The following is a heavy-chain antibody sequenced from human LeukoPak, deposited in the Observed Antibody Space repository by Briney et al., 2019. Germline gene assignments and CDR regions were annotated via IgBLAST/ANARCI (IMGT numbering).Heavy chain of an antibody. CDR1: GGSVSGTGYY. CDR2: IYYSGST. J-gene: IGHJ4*02. CDR3: ARISGGWYYFDY. D-gene: IGHD6-19*01. V-gene: IGHV4-39*01. Sequence: PSETLSLTCSVSGGSVSGTGYYWGWIRQPPGKGLEWIGSIYYSGSTYYNPSLKSRVTISVDTSKNQFSLKLSSVTAADTAVYYCARISGGWYYFDYWGQGTLVTVSS.